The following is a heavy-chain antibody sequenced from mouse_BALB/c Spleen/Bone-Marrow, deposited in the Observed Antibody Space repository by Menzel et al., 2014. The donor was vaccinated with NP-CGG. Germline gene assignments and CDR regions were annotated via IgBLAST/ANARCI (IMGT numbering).Heavy chain of an antibody. D-gene: IGHD2-3*01. V-gene: IGHV1S56*01. Sequence: QVQLQQSGPELVKPGASVRISCKASGYTFTSYYIHWVKQRPGQGLEWIGWIYPGNVNTKYNEKFKGKATLTADKSSSTEYKQLRSMTSEDSAVYFCARGGWVRDAMDYWGQGTSVTVSS. CDR3: ARGGWVRDAMDY. J-gene: IGHJ4*01. CDR1: GYTFTSYY. CDR2: IYPGNVNT.